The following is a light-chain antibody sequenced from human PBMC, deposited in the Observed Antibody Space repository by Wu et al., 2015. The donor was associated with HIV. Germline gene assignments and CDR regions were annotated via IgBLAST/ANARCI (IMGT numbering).Light chain of an antibody. CDR3: QQLYT. J-gene: IGKJ2*01. Sequence: DIQLTQSPFFLSASVGDRVTITCRASQGIGTYVAWYQQAPGKAPKLLIYGSSALQSGVPSRFRGSGSGTEFTLTISSLQPEDFATYYCQQLYTFGQGTKLEIK. CDR1: QGIGTY. V-gene: IGKV1-9*01. CDR2: GSS.